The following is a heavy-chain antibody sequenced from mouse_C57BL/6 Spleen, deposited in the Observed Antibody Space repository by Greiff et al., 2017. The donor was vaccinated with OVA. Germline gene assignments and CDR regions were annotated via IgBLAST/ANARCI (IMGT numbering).Heavy chain of an antibody. V-gene: IGHV1-69*01. D-gene: IGHD2-4*01. J-gene: IGHJ3*01. Sequence: QVQLKQPGAELVMPGASVKLSCKASGYTFTSYWMHWVKQRPGQGLEWIGEIDPSDSYTNYNQKFKGKSTLTVDKSSSTAYMQLSSLTSEDSAVYYCARTIYYDYDWFAYWGQGTLVTVPA. CDR3: ARTIYYDYDWFAY. CDR1: GYTFTSYW. CDR2: IDPSDSYT.